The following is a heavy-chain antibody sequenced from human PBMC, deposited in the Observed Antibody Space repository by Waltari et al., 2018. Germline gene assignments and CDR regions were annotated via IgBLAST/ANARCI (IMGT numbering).Heavy chain of an antibody. V-gene: IGHV4-38-2*01. CDR1: GYSISSGYY. CDR3: ARYYYDRSGYPNPFDY. J-gene: IGHJ4*02. CDR2: IYHSGST. D-gene: IGHD3-22*01. Sequence: QVQLQESGPGLVKPSEALSLTCAVSGYSISSGYYWGWIRQPPGKGLEWIGSIYHSGSTYYNPSLKSRVTISVDTSKNQFSLKLSSVTAADTAVYYCARYYYDRSGYPNPFDYWGQGTLVTVSS.